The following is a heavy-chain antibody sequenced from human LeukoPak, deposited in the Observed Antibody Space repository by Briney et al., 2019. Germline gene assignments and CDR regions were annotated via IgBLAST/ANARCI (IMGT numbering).Heavy chain of an antibody. Sequence: PGRSLRLSCAASGFTFDVYAMHWVRQAPGKGLEWVSGISWNSGSIGYADSVKGRFTISRDNAKNSLYLQMNSLRAEDTAFYYCAKGWYFDLWGRGTLVTVSS. CDR2: ISWNSGSI. CDR1: GFTFDVYA. CDR3: AKGWYFDL. V-gene: IGHV3-9*01. J-gene: IGHJ2*01.